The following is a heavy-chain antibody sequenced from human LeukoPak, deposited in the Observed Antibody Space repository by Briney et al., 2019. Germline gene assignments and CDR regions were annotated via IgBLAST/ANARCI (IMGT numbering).Heavy chain of an antibody. CDR2: ISSSSIYT. CDR3: ASDDGYSSSWYSDY. V-gene: IGHV3-11*05. Sequence: GGSLRLSCAASGFTFSDYYMSWIRQAPGKGLEWVSYISSSSIYTNYADSVKGRFTISRDNAKNSLYLQMNSLRVRATSVYYCASDDGYSSSWYSDYWGQGTLVTVSS. D-gene: IGHD6-13*01. CDR1: GFTFSDYY. J-gene: IGHJ4*02.